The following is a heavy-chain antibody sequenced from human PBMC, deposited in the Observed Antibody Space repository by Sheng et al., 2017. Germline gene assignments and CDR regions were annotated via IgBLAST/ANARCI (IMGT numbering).Heavy chain of an antibody. Sequence: QVQLQESGPGLVKPSETLSLTCTVSGYSISSGYYWGWIRQPPGKGLEWIGSIYHSGSTYYNPSLKSRVTISVDTSKNQFSLKLSSVTAADTAVYYCASLGFFTATFVLFDYWGQGTLVTVSS. CDR2: IYHSGST. CDR1: GYSISSGYY. D-gene: IGHD3-3*01. V-gene: IGHV4-38-2*02. J-gene: IGHJ4*02. CDR3: ASLGFFTATFVLFDY.